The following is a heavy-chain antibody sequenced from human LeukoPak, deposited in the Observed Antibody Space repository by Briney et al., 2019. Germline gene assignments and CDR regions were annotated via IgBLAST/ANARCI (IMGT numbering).Heavy chain of an antibody. CDR2: ITSSSSYT. V-gene: IGHV3-21*01. Sequence: NPGGSLRLSCAASGFTFSSYTMNWVRQAPGKGLEWVSSITSSSSYTYYADSVRGRFTISRDNAKNSLYLQMNSLRADDTAVYYCARVWGQLVDFWGQGTLLTVSS. CDR1: GFTFSSYT. CDR3: ARVWGQLVDF. J-gene: IGHJ4*02. D-gene: IGHD6-13*01.